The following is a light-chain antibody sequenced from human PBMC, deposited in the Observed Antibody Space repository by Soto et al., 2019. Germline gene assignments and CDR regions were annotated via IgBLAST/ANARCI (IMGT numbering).Light chain of an antibody. CDR3: SSYTSSSTVV. V-gene: IGLV2-14*01. Sequence: QSVLTQPASVSGSPGQSITISCTGTSSDVGGYNYVSWYQQHPGKAPKLMIYEVSNRPSGVSNRFSGSKSGNTASLTISGLHADEAADYYCSSYTSSSTVVFGGGTKLTVL. J-gene: IGLJ2*01. CDR2: EVS. CDR1: SSDVGGYNY.